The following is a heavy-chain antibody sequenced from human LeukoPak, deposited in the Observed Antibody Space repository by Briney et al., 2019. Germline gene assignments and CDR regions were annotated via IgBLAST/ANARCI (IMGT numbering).Heavy chain of an antibody. V-gene: IGHV4-59*12. Sequence: SETLSLTCTVSGGSISSYYWSWIRQPPGGGRVCDGYNYYNGSTYSNPSLTRRVTISVDTSKNQFSPRRNSGTPADSAVYYCARCGAQLSWFFP. CDR1: GGSISSYY. CDR2: NYYNGST. D-gene: IGHD2-2*01. CDR3: ARCGAQLSWFFP. J-gene: IGHJ5*02.